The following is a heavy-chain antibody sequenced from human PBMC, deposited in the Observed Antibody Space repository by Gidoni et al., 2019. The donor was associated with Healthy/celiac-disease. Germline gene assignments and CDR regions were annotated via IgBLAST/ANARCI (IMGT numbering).Heavy chain of an antibody. J-gene: IGHJ3*02. V-gene: IGHV1-46*01. D-gene: IGHD3-3*01. Sequence: QVQLVQPGAEVKKPGAAVKVSCKAAGYTFTSYYMHWVRPAPGQGLEWMGIINPSGGSTSYAQQFQGRVTMTRDTSTSTVYMELSSLRSEDTAVYYCARVLEQSYGGNSFAFDIWGQGTMVTVSS. CDR1: GYTFTSYY. CDR2: INPSGGST. CDR3: ARVLEQSYGGNSFAFDI.